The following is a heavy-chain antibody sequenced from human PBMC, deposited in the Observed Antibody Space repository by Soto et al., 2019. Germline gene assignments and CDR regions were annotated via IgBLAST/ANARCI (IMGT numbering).Heavy chain of an antibody. D-gene: IGHD3-22*01. CDR1: GGTFSSYA. Sequence: QVQLVQSGAEVKKPGSSVKVSCKASGGTFSSYAISWVRQAPGQGLEWMGGIIPICGTANYAQKFQGRVTITADESTSTAYMELSSLRSEDTAVYYCASAGTMIVVAAAFDYWGQGTLVTVSS. CDR3: ASAGTMIVVAAAFDY. V-gene: IGHV1-69*01. CDR2: IIPICGTA. J-gene: IGHJ4*02.